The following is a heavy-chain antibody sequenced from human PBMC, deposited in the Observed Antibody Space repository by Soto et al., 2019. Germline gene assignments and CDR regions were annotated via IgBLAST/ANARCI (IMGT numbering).Heavy chain of an antibody. V-gene: IGHV1-2*02. CDR3: AASRGYCRSTSCYNSPFDY. CDR2: INPNSGGT. Sequence: GASVKVSCKASGYTFTGYYMHWVRQAPGRGLEWMGWINPNSGGTNVAQKFQGRVTMTRDTSITTAYMELSRLRSDDTAVYYCAASRGYCRSTSCYNSPFDYWGQGTLVTVSS. D-gene: IGHD2-2*01. J-gene: IGHJ4*02. CDR1: GYTFTGYY.